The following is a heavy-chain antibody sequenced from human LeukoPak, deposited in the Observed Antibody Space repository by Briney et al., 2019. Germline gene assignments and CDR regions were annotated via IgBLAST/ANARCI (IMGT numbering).Heavy chain of an antibody. CDR3: AXAGYSXXXXYFDY. V-gene: IGHV1-2*02. CDR2: INPNTGGT. D-gene: IGHD6-13*01. J-gene: IGHJ4*02. Sequence: GASVKVSCKASGGTFSSYAISWVRQAPGQGLEWMGWINPNTGGTNYAQKFQGRVTMTRDTSISTAYMELSRLRSDDTAVYYCAXAGYSXXXXYFDYWGQGXLVTVS. CDR1: GGTFSSYA.